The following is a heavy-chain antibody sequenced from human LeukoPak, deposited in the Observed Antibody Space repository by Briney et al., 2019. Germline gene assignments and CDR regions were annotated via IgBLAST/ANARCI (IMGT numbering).Heavy chain of an antibody. CDR1: GYTFTSYG. J-gene: IGHJ4*02. CDR2: ISAYNGNT. V-gene: IGHV1-18*01. D-gene: IGHD5-18*01. CDR3: ARVSHTAMVFYY. Sequence: ASVKVSCKASGYTFTSYGISWVRQAPGQGLEWMGWISAYNGNTNYAQKLQGRVTMTTDTSTSTACMELRSLRSDDTAVYYRARVSHTAMVFYYWGQGTLVTVSS.